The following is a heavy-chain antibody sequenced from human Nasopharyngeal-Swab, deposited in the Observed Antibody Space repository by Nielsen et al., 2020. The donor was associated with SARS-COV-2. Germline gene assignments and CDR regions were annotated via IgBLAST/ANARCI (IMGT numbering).Heavy chain of an antibody. D-gene: IGHD3-10*01. J-gene: IGHJ3*02. CDR3: ARDRSTIWFGELPLDAFDI. CDR2: ISSSSSYI. Sequence: WIRQPPGKGLEWVSSISSSSSYIYYADSVKGRFTISRDNAKNSLYLQMNSLRAEDTAVYYCARDRSTIWFGELPLDAFDIWGQGTMVT. V-gene: IGHV3-21*01.